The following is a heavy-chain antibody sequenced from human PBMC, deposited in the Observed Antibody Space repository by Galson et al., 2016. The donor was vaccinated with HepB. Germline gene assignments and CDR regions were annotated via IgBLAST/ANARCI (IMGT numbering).Heavy chain of an antibody. CDR2: TFYRSNWQN. CDR3: ARSYLLGRGFGW. J-gene: IGHJ4*02. V-gene: IGHV6-1*01. Sequence: CAISGDSVSNNNAGWYWIRQSPSRGLECLGRTFYRSNWQNDYAESVKSRITINPDTSKNQFSLQLNSVTPDDTAMYYCARSYLLGRGFGWGGQGTLVTVSS. CDR1: GDSVSNNNAG. D-gene: IGHD7-27*01.